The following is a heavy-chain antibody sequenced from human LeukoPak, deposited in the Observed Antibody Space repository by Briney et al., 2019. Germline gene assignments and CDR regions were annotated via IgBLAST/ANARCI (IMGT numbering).Heavy chain of an antibody. CDR2: ISGSGGSTI. J-gene: IGHJ4*02. CDR1: GFTFSSYA. CDR3: ATFYQALRDY. D-gene: IGHD2-2*01. Sequence: GGSLRLSCAASGFTFSSYAMSWVRQAPGKGLEWVSAISGSGGSTIYYADSVRARFTVSRDNAKYSLYLQMNSLIAEDTAVYYCATFYQALRDYWGQGTLVTVSS. V-gene: IGHV3-23*01.